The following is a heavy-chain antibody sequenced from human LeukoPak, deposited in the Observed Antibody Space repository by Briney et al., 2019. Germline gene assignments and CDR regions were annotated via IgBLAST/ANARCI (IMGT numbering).Heavy chain of an antibody. CDR3: ARIANCVGGSCYSEGLDY. D-gene: IGHD2-15*01. CDR1: GDSISDYY. Sequence: SETLSLTCTVSGDSISDYYWNWIRQPPGKRLEWIGYIFYSGSTNYNASLKSRVTISMDKSKNQFSLKLSSVTAADTAVYYCARIANCVGGSCYSEGLDYWGQGTLVTVSS. V-gene: IGHV4-59*12. CDR2: IFYSGST. J-gene: IGHJ4*02.